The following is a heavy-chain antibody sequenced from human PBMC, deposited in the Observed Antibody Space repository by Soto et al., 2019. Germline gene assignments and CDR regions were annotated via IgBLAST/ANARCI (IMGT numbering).Heavy chain of an antibody. J-gene: IGHJ6*02. D-gene: IGHD2-21*02. CDR1: GDTFSSYI. Sequence: QVQLVQSGAEVKKPGYSVRVSCRSSGDTFSSYIVNWLRLAPGRGLEWMGRVIPVLTTTDYAQNFRGRVTISADRSTNTVYLDLSSLRSDDTAVYYCARRRYCGYDCYHKHYYGMDVWGQGSLVTVAS. V-gene: IGHV1-69*08. CDR2: VIPVLTTT. CDR3: ARRRYCGYDCYHKHYYGMDV.